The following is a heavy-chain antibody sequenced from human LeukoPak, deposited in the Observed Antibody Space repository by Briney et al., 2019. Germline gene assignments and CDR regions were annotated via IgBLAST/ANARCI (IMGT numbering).Heavy chain of an antibody. V-gene: IGHV4-39*07. CDR2: IYYSGST. Sequence: PSETLSLTCTVSGGSISSSSYYWGWIRQPPGKGLEWIGSIYYSGSTYYNPSLKGRVTISVDTSKNQFSLKLSSVTAADTAVYYCASHDYGDFFDYWGQGTLVPSPQ. CDR3: ASHDYGDFFDY. J-gene: IGHJ4*02. CDR1: GGSISSSSYY. D-gene: IGHD4-17*01.